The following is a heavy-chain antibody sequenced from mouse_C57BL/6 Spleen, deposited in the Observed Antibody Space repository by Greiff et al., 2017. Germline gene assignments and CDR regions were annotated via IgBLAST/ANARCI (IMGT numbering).Heavy chain of an antibody. Sequence: EVKLQESGGGLVQPGGSLSLSCAASGFTFTDYYMSWVRQPPGKALEWLGFIRNKANGYTTEYSASVKGRFTISRDNSQSILYLQMNALRAEDSATYYCAADYYAMDYWGQGTSVTVSS. V-gene: IGHV7-3*01. J-gene: IGHJ4*01. CDR3: AADYYAMDY. CDR2: IRNKANGYTT. CDR1: GFTFTDYY.